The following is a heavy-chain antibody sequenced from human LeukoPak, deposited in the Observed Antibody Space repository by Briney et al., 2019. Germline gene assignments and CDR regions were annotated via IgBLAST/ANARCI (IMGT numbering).Heavy chain of an antibody. CDR3: ARVRRNTHFDY. Sequence: ASVKVSCKASGYTFTDYYVHWVRQAPGLGLEWMGIINPLRGITIYAQKFQGRVTITADESTSTAYMELSSLRSEDTAVYYCARVRRNTHFDYWGQGTLVTVSS. CDR2: INPLRGIT. CDR1: GYTFTDYY. J-gene: IGHJ4*02. D-gene: IGHD3-16*02. V-gene: IGHV1-46*01.